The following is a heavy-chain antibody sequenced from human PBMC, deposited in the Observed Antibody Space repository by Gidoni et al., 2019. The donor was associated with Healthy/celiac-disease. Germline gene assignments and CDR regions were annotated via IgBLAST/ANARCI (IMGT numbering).Heavy chain of an antibody. D-gene: IGHD5-12*01. J-gene: IGHJ4*02. CDR1: GFTFSSYA. CDR2: ILYDGSNK. V-gene: IGHV3-30-3*01. CDR3: VRDRSGYEFGLNDY. Sequence: QVQLVESGGGVVQPGRSLRLSCAVSGFTFSSYAMHWVRRAPGKRLGWAEFILYDGSNKYNADSVKDRFTISGDNAKKTLYLQVSSLRVDDTAMCYCVRDRSGYEFGLNDYWGQRTLVTVSS.